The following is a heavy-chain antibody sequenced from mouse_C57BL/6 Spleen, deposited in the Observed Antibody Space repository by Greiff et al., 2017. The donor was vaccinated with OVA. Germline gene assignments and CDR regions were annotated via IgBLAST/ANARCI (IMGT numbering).Heavy chain of an antibody. V-gene: IGHV1-15*01. CDR3: TRSITTVAYAMDY. D-gene: IGHD1-1*01. J-gene: IGHJ4*01. CDR1: GYTFTDYE. CDR2: IDPETGGT. Sequence: VKLMESGAELVRPGASVTLSCKASGYTFTDYEMHWVKQTPVHGLEWIGAIDPETGGTAYNQKFKGKAILTADKSSSTAYMELRSLTSEDSAVYYCTRSITTVAYAMDYWGQGTSVTVSS.